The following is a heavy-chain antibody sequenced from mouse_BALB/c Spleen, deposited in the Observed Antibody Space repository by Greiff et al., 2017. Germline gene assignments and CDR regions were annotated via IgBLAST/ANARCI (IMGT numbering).Heavy chain of an antibody. CDR2: IYPGSGST. J-gene: IGHJ3*01. Sequence: LKQPGSELVRPGASVKLSCKASGYTFTSYWMHWVKQRHGQGLEWIGNIYPGSGSTNYDEKFKSKGTLTVDTSSSTAYMHLSSLTSEDSAVYYCTRGYGNYEGFAYWGQGTLVTVSA. CDR1: GYTFTSYW. D-gene: IGHD2-10*02. CDR3: TRGYGNYEGFAY. V-gene: IGHV1S22*01.